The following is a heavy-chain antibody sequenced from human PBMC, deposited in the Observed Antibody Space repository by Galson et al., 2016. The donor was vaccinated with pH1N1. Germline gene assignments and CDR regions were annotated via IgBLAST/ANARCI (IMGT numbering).Heavy chain of an antibody. Sequence: QSGAEVKKPGESLKISCKGSGYSFSSYWIAWVRQMPGKGLEWMGIIYPGDSDTRYTPSFQGQVTISADKSNNTAYLQWSSLKAPDTAMHYCARRSADIGVDMWGQGTMVIVSA. CDR3: ARRSADIGVDM. V-gene: IGHV5-51*01. CDR2: IYPGDSDT. CDR1: GYSFSSYW. J-gene: IGHJ3*02. D-gene: IGHD5-12*01.